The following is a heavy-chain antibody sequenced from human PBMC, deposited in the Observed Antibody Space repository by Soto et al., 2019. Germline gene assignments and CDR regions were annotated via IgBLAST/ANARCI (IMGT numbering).Heavy chain of an antibody. J-gene: IGHJ4*02. CDR2: ISYDGSNK. V-gene: IGHV3-30*18. CDR3: AKDTDAYDFWSAPTDY. D-gene: IGHD3-3*01. Sequence: VGSLRLSCAASGFTFSSYGMHWVRQAPGKGLEWVAVISYDGSNKYYADSVKGRFTISRDNSKNTLYLQMNSLRAEDTAVYYCAKDTDAYDFWSAPTDYWGQGTLVTVSS. CDR1: GFTFSSYG.